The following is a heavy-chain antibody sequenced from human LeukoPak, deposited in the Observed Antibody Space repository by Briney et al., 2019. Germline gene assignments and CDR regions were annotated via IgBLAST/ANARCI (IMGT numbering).Heavy chain of an antibody. V-gene: IGHV4-34*01. CDR3: ARKSSVTTVINWCDP. J-gene: IGHJ5*02. D-gene: IGHD4-17*01. CDR2: INHSGST. Sequence: SETLSLTCAVYGGSFSGYYWSWIRQPPGKGLEWIGEINHSGSTNYNPSLKSRVTISVDTSKNQFSLKLSSVTAADTAVYYCARKSSVTTVINWCDPWGQGTLVTVSS. CDR1: GGSFSGYY.